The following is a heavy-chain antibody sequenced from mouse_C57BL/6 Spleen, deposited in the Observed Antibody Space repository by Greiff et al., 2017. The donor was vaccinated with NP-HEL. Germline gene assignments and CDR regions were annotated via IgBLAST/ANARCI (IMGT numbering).Heavy chain of an antibody. CDR2: IDPSDSET. V-gene: IGHV1-52*01. CDR3: ARIGYDSFAY. D-gene: IGHD2-4*01. CDR1: GYTFTSYW. J-gene: IGHJ3*01. Sequence: VQLVEPGAELVRPGSSVKLSCKASGYTFTSYWMHWVKQRPIQGLEWIGNIDPSDSETHYNQKFKDKATLTVDKSSSTAYMQLSSLTSEDSAVYYCARIGYDSFAYWGQGTLVTVSA.